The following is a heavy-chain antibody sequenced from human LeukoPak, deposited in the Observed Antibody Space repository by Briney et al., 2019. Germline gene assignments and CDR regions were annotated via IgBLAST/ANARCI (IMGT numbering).Heavy chain of an antibody. CDR2: INPNSGGT. D-gene: IGHD6-19*01. CDR3: ARAGIAVTGHGGY. Sequence: GASVKVSCKASGYTFTSYGISWVRQAPGQGLEWMGWINPNSGGTNYAQKFQGRVTMTRDTSISTAYMELSRLRSDDTAVYYCARAGIAVTGHGGYWGQGTLVTVSS. J-gene: IGHJ4*02. V-gene: IGHV1-2*02. CDR1: GYTFTSYG.